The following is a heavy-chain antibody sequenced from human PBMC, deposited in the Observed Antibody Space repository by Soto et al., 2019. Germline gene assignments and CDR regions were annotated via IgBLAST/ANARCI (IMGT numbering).Heavy chain of an antibody. CDR1: GYTFTGYA. CDR2: INAGNGNT. D-gene: IGHD6-19*01. Sequence: QVQLVQSGAAEKKPGASVQVSCKASGYTFTGYAMHWVRQAPGQRLEWMGWINAGNGNTKYSQKFQGRVSITRDTSASTAYMELSSLRSEDTAVYYCARAVAVAADFDYWCQGTLVTVSS. J-gene: IGHJ4*02. CDR3: ARAVAVAADFDY. V-gene: IGHV1-3*05.